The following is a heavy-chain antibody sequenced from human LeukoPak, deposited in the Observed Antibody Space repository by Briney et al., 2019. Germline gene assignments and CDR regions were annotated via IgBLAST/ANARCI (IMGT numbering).Heavy chain of an antibody. CDR3: ARIPNTVVTSTDDAFDI. CDR1: GGSFSGYY. D-gene: IGHD4-23*01. J-gene: IGHJ3*02. Sequence: PSETLSLTCAVYGGSFSGYYWSWIRQPPGKGLEWIGEINHSGSTNYNPSLKSRVTISVDTSKNQFSLKLSSVTAADTAVYYCARIPNTVVTSTDDAFDIWGQGTMVTVSS. CDR2: INHSGST. V-gene: IGHV4-34*01.